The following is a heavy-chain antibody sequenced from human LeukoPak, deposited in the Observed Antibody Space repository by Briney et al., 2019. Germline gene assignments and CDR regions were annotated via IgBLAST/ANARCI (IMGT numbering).Heavy chain of an antibody. J-gene: IGHJ6*03. Sequence: ASVKVSCKASGFTFTSSAVQWVRQARGQRLEWIGWIVVGSGNTNYAQKFQERVTITRDMSTSTAYMELSSLRSEDTAVYYCAADAARYCSSTSCLYYYYYMDVWGKGTTVTVSS. CDR3: AADAARYCSSTSCLYYYYYMDV. CDR2: IVVGSGNT. V-gene: IGHV1-58*01. CDR1: GFTFTSSA. D-gene: IGHD2-2*01.